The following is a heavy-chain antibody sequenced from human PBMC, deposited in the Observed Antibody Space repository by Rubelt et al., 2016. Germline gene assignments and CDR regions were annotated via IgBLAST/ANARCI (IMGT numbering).Heavy chain of an antibody. CDR3: ARPRTPERRTTGTLPTT. CDR1: S. Sequence: SMNWVRQAPGKGLEWVSYISSSSSTIYYADSVKGRFTISRDNAKNSLYLQMNSLRAEDTAVYYCARPRTPERRTTGTLPTTWGQGTLVTVSS. V-gene: IGHV3-48*04. CDR2: ISSSSSTI. D-gene: IGHD1-1*01. J-gene: IGHJ4*02.